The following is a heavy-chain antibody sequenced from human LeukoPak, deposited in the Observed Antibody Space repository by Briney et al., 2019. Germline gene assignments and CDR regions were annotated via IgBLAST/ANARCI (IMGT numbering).Heavy chain of an antibody. D-gene: IGHD1-1*01. CDR1: DDSITMYY. J-gene: IGHJ6*03. CDR3: AGGRVSSSTWYSTYYYYCYMDV. Sequence: PSETLSLTCSVSDDSITMYYWTWIRQPPGKGLECIGYVNHTGSTNFNPSLNGGVSISRYTPKNLFSLSLRSVTAADTPVYFCAGGRVSSSTWYSTYYYYCYMDVWGKGTTVTVSS. CDR2: VNHTGST. V-gene: IGHV4-59*01.